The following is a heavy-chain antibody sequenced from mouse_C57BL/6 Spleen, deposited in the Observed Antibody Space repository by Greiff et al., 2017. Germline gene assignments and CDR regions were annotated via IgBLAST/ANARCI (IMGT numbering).Heavy chain of an antibody. CDR1: GYTFTDYE. CDR2: IDPETGGT. Sequence: VKLVEFGAELVRPGASVTLSCKASGYTFTDYEMHWVKQTPVHGLEWIGAIDPETGGTAYNQKFKGKARRTADKTTSTAYMELRSLTSKDTSVYYCTSSGFHWYFDVWGTGTTVTVSA. V-gene: IGHV1-15*01. J-gene: IGHJ1*03. CDR3: TSSGFHWYFDV. D-gene: IGHD3-2*02.